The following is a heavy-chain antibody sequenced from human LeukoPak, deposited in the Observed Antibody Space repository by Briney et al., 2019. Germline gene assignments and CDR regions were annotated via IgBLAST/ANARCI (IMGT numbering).Heavy chain of an antibody. J-gene: IGHJ5*02. Sequence: ASGKVACKASGYTFTSYFMQWVRQAAGQGSEWMGITNPSGCSTSYAQKFQGRVTMTRDMSTSTVYMELSSLRSEDTAVYYCARDCEVGATYWFDPWGQGTLVTVSS. D-gene: IGHD1-26*01. CDR2: TNPSGCST. CDR3: ARDCEVGATYWFDP. CDR1: GYTFTSYF. V-gene: IGHV1-46*01.